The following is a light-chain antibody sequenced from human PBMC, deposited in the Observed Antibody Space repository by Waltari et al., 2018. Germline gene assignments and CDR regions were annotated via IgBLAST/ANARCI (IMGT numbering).Light chain of an antibody. Sequence: QTVVTQEPSFSVSPGGTVPLTCGLSSGSVSPSYYPRWYQQTPGQAPRTLIYSTNTRSSGVPDRFSGSILGNKAALTITGAQADDESDYYCVLYMGSGINVFGSGTKVTVL. CDR2: STN. CDR1: SGSVSPSYY. V-gene: IGLV8-61*01. J-gene: IGLJ6*01. CDR3: VLYMGSGINV.